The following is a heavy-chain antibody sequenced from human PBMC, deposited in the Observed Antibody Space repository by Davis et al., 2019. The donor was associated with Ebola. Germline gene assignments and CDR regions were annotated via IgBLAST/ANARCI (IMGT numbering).Heavy chain of an antibody. D-gene: IGHD4-17*01. CDR1: GFTFSSYG. CDR3: ARDRGLRRQYYFDY. CDR2: ISYDGSNK. V-gene: IGHV3-30*03. Sequence: GESLKISCAASGFTFSSYGMHWVRQAPGKGLEWVAVISYDGSNKYYADSVKGRFTISRDNSKNTLYLQMNSLRAEDTAVYYCARDRGLRRQYYFDYWGQGTLVTVSS. J-gene: IGHJ4*02.